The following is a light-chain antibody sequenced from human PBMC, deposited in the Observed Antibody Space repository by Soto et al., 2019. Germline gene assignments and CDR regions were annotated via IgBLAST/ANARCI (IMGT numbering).Light chain of an antibody. CDR3: HHYTRA. Sequence: DIQMTQSPSSLSASVGDRVTITCRASQSISTWLAWYQQKPGKAPKLLIFDDSTLESGIPSRFSGSASGTEFTLTITSLQPTDFATYYCHHYTRAFGQGTKVEIK. J-gene: IGKJ1*01. CDR1: QSISTW. V-gene: IGKV1-5*01. CDR2: DDS.